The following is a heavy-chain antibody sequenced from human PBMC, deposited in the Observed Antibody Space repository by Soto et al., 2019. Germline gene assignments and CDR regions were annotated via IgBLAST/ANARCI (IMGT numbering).Heavy chain of an antibody. CDR1: GFTFSSYG. CDR3: AKEGGSYYGIYYYYGMDV. D-gene: IGHD1-26*01. V-gene: IGHV3-30*18. CDR2: ISYDGSNK. Sequence: PGGSLRLSCAASGFTFSSYGMHWVRQAPGKGLEWVAVISYDGSNKYYADSVKGRFTISRDNSKNTLYLQMNSLRAEDTAAYYCAKEGGSYYGIYYYYGMDVWGQGTTVTVSS. J-gene: IGHJ6*02.